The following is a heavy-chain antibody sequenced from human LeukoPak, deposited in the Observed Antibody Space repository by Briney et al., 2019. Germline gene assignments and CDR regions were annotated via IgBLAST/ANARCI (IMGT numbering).Heavy chain of an antibody. J-gene: IGHJ4*02. CDR1: GGSISSGGYY. CDR3: ATYSSSWYGY. Sequence: SETLSLTCTVSGGSISSGGYYWSWIRQPPGKGLEWIGYIYHSGSTYYNPSLKSRVTISVDRSKNQFSLKLSSVTAADTAVYYCATYSSSWYGYWGQGTLVTVSS. D-gene: IGHD6-13*01. CDR2: IYHSGST. V-gene: IGHV4-30-2*01.